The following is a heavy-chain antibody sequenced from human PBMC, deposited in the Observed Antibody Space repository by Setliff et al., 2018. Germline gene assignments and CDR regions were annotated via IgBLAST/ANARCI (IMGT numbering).Heavy chain of an antibody. CDR3: ARDEASCGGDCYSRGYFDF. CDR1: GFSFSNYG. J-gene: IGHJ4*02. D-gene: IGHD2-21*01. Sequence: ASVKVSCKASGFSFSNYGITWVRQAPGRGLEWLGWISGYTGNTNSVQKLRGRVTMTTDTSTSTAYLELGSLTTDDTAVYYCARDEASCGGDCYSRGYFDFWGQGASVTVSS. CDR2: ISGYTGNT. V-gene: IGHV1-18*01.